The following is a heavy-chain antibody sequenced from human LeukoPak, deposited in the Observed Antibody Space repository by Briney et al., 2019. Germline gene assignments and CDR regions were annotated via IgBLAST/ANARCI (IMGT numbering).Heavy chain of an antibody. J-gene: IGHJ4*02. CDR1: GFTFSDHY. CDR2: ISQTGTTI. CDR3: GRGHWGLDS. V-gene: IGHV3-11*04. D-gene: IGHD7-27*01. Sequence: GGSLRLSCAASGFTFSDHYMSWMRQAPGKGLEGVSCISQTGTTISYAVSVKGRFTLSRDNARNSSYLQMNSLRAEDTAVYYCGRGHWGLDSWGQGTLVSVSP.